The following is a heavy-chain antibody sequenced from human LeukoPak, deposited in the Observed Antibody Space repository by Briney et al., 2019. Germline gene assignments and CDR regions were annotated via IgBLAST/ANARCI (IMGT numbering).Heavy chain of an antibody. CDR2: INAGNGNT. D-gene: IGHD3-9*01. CDR3: AREWDPSLLRYFDWLSTPSFDY. J-gene: IGHJ4*02. V-gene: IGHV1-3*01. Sequence: ASVKVSCKASGYTFSTYTMHWVRQAPGQRLECMGWINAGNGNTKYSQKFQGRVSITRDTSTSTAYMELRSLRSDDTAVYYCAREWDPSLLRYFDWLSTPSFDYWGQGTLVTVSS. CDR1: GYTFSTYT.